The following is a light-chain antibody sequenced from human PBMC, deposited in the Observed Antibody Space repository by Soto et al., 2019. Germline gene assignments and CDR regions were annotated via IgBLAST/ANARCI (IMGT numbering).Light chain of an antibody. V-gene: IGLV2-14*01. Sequence: QSALTQPASVSGSPGQSITISCTGTSSDVGGYNYVSWYQQHPGKATKLMIYEVSYRPSGVSNRFSGSKSGNTASLTISGLQAEDEADYYCSSYTSSSTQVFGTGTKVTVL. CDR2: EVS. CDR3: SSYTSSSTQV. CDR1: SSDVGGYNY. J-gene: IGLJ1*01.